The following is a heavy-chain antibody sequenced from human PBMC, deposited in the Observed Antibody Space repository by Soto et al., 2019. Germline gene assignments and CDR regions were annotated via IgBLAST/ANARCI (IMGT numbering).Heavy chain of an antibody. CDR1: GLTFSGSS. J-gene: IGHJ4*02. V-gene: IGHV3-73*01. Sequence: GGSLRLSSAASGLTFSGSSVHWVRQASGKGLEWVGRIRNKANSYATAYAASVRGRFTISRDDSKNTAFLQMNSLNTEDTAVYYCISHSPEDMIRTWGQGTLVTVSS. D-gene: IGHD2-15*01. CDR2: IRNKANSYAT. CDR3: ISHSPEDMIRT.